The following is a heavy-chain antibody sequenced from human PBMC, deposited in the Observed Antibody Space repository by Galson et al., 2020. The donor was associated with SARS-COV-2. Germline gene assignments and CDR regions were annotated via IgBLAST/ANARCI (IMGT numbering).Heavy chain of an antibody. Sequence: QLGESLKISCTASSFTFSDYAMHWVRQAPGKGLEWVALISSDDGSNTYYAESVKGRFSISRDNSKNTVYLQMNSLRAKDTAVYYCARGVWVEEILSPFDSWGQGTLVTVSS. CDR1: SFTFSDYA. CDR2: ISSDDGSNT. V-gene: IGHV3-30*04. J-gene: IGHJ4*02. CDR3: ARGVWVEEILSPFDS. D-gene: IGHD3-16*01.